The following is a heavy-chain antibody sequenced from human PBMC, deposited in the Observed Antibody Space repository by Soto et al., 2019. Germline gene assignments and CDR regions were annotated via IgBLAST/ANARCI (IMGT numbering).Heavy chain of an antibody. CDR1: GYNFATYW. CDR3: ARHGFYGDYASNYFDP. Sequence: GESLKISCKASGYNFATYWIAWVRQMPGKGLEYMGIIYPGDSNARYSPSFQGQVTFSADKSISTAYLQWSSLTASDTAIYYCARHGFYGDYASNYFDPWGQGTLVTVSS. V-gene: IGHV5-51*01. J-gene: IGHJ5*02. D-gene: IGHD4-17*01. CDR2: IYPGDSNA.